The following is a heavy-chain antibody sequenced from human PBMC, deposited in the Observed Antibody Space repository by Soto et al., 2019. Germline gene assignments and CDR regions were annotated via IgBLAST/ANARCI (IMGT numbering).Heavy chain of an antibody. J-gene: IGHJ1*01. Sequence: LRLSCATSGFTFSSYALHWVRQAPGRGLEWVALISNDGANTYYTDSVKGRFTVSRDKSSKTLYLHMRSLTPDDTAVYYCARGLRFLEHWGQGTVVTVSS. D-gene: IGHD3-3*01. V-gene: IGHV3-30-3*02. CDR1: GFTFSSYA. CDR3: ARGLRFLEH. CDR2: ISNDGANT.